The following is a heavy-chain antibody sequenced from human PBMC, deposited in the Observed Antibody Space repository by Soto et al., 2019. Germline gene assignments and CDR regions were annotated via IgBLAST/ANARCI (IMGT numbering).Heavy chain of an antibody. D-gene: IGHD1-7*01. CDR2: IDPNSGVT. Sequence: ASVKLSCKASGYTLTDYHMHWVRQAPGQGLEWMGRIDPNSGVTNYAQKFQDWVTMTRDTSISTAYMDLNRLRSDDTAVYYCATRSPWNYYFYYWGQGTLVTVSS. J-gene: IGHJ4*02. CDR3: ATRSPWNYYFYY. V-gene: IGHV1-2*04. CDR1: GYTLTDYH.